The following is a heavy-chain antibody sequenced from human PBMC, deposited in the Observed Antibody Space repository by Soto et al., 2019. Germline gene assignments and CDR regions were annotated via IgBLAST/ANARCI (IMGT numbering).Heavy chain of an antibody. CDR2: ISGSGGST. Sequence: GSLRLSCAASGFTFSSYAMSWVRQAPGKGLEWVSAISGSGGSTYYADSVKGRFTISRDNSKNSLYLQMNSLRDEDTAVYYCARDRAVAGFDAFDIWGQGTMVTVSS. D-gene: IGHD6-19*01. V-gene: IGHV3-23*01. CDR3: ARDRAVAGFDAFDI. J-gene: IGHJ3*02. CDR1: GFTFSSYA.